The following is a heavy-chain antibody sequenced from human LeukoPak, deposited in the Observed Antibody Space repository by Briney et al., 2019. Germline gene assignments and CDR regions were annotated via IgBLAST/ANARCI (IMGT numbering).Heavy chain of an antibody. D-gene: IGHD2-2*01. CDR1: GGTFSSYA. CDR2: IIPIFGTA. Sequence: SVKVSCKASGGTFSSYAISWVRQAPGQGLEWMGGIIPIFGTANYAQKFQGRVAITADESTSTAYMELSSLRSEDTTVYYCARGDCSSPSCTRGYNWFDPWGQGSLVTVSS. CDR3: ARGDCSSPSCTRGYNWFDP. V-gene: IGHV1-69*13. J-gene: IGHJ5*02.